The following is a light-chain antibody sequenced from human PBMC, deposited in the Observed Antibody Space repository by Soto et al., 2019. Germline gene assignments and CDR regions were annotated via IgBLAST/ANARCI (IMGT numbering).Light chain of an antibody. CDR1: RGIGNY. CDR2: AAS. Sequence: DIQMTQSPSSLSASVGDRVTITCRASRGIGNYLAWYQQKPGKVPSLLIYAASTLPSGVSSRFSGSRSGTDFTLTISSLQPGDVATYYCQKYDDAPLSFGGGTKVEI. V-gene: IGKV1-27*01. J-gene: IGKJ4*01. CDR3: QKYDDAPLS.